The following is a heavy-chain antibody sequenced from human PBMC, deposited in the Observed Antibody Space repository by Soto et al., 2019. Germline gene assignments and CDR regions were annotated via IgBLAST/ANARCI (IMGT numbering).Heavy chain of an antibody. CDR3: ASMIGDPVLSFDS. V-gene: IGHV4-59*01. D-gene: IGHD3-10*02. CDR1: GGSISSYY. CDR2: IFYSGRT. J-gene: IGHJ5*01. Sequence: QVQLQESGPGLVKPSETLSLTCTVSGGSISSYYWSWIRQPPGKGLEWIGFIFYSGRTSYNPSLKSRVTISIDTSEYQFSLKLNSVTAAYTAVYYCASMIGDPVLSFDSWGQGTLVAVSS.